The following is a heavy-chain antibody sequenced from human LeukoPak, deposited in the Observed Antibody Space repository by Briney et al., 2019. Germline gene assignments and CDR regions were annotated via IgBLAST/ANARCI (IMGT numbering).Heavy chain of an antibody. J-gene: IGHJ2*01. CDR2: ISGSGGST. V-gene: IGHV3-23*01. CDR3: AKDWYYYGSGSYHSPYWYFDL. CDR1: GFTFSNYA. Sequence: PGGSLRLSCTASGFTFSNYAMTWVRQAPGQGLDWVSVISGSGGSTYYADSVSARFTISRDHSKITLYLQINSLRAEDTAVYYCAKDWYYYGSGSYHSPYWYFDLWRRGTLLTVSS. D-gene: IGHD3-10*01.